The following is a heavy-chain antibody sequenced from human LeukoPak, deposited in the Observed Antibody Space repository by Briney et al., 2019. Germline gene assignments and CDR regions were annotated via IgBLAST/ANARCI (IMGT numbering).Heavy chain of an antibody. CDR2: ISWNSGSI. J-gene: IGHJ4*02. Sequence: SGRSLRLSCAASGFTFDDYAMHWVRQAPGKGLEWVSGISWNSGSIGYADSVKGRFTISRDNSKNTLYLQVNSLRAEDTAVYYCARDGKTFSWFGEFNYWGQGTLVTVSS. CDR3: ARDGKTFSWFGEFNY. V-gene: IGHV3-9*01. CDR1: GFTFDDYA. D-gene: IGHD3-10*01.